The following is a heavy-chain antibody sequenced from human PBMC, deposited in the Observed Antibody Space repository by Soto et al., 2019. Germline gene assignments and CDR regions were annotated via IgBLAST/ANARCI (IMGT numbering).Heavy chain of an antibody. D-gene: IGHD2-15*01. CDR2: ISSSSSTI. Sequence: EVQLVESGGGLVQPGGSLRLSCVVSGFTFSSYSMNWVRQAPGKGPEWVSYISSSSSTIYYADSVKGRFTISRDNAKNSLSLHMNSLRDEDTAVYYCAIGCGGSCPIDYWGQGTLVTVSS. V-gene: IGHV3-48*02. CDR3: AIGCGGSCPIDY. J-gene: IGHJ4*02. CDR1: GFTFSSYS.